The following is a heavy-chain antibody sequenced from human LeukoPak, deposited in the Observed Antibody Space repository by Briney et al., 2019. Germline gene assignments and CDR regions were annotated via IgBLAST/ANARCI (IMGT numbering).Heavy chain of an antibody. CDR3: ARQRMYSSSWYSVLPYYFDY. J-gene: IGHJ4*02. D-gene: IGHD6-13*01. Sequence: QSGGALRLSCAASGFTFSSYGMHWVRQAPGKGLEWVAFIRYDGSNKYYADSVKGRFTISRDNSKNTLYLQMNSLRAEDTAVYYCARQRMYSSSWYSVLPYYFDYWGQGTLVTVSS. V-gene: IGHV3-30*02. CDR1: GFTFSSYG. CDR2: IRYDGSNK.